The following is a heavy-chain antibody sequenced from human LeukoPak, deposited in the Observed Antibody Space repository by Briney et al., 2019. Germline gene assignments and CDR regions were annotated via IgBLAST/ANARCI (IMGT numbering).Heavy chain of an antibody. CDR2: NFQSVST. CDR1: GYSISRGYY. V-gene: IGHV4-38-2*01. CDR3: ASNNRDGFDF. Sequence: SQTLSLTRAVSGYSISRGYYWGWTGQRPGTGLEAIVTNFQSVSTYYNPALKSRVTTSVDTSKNQFSLKLGSVTAADAAVYYCASNNRDGFDFWSQGTLVTVSS. J-gene: IGHJ4*02. D-gene: IGHD5-24*01.